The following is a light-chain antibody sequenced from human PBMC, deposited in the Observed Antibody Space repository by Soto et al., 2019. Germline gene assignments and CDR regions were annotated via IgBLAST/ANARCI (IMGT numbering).Light chain of an antibody. J-gene: IGLJ1*01. CDR3: GAWDSSLSAGV. V-gene: IGLV1-51*02. CDR2: ENN. CDR1: SSNIGGRS. Sequence: QSALTQPPSVSAAPGQQVSISCSGSSSNIGGRSVSWYQQLPGTSPKLLIYENNKRPSGIPDRFSGSKSGTSATLGITGLQTGDEADYYCGAWDSSLSAGVFGTGTKVTVL.